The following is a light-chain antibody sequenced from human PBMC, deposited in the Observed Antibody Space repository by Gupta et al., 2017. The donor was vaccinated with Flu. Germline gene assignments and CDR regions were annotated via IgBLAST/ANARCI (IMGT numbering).Light chain of an antibody. CDR2: RNN. CDR3: AAWEDSLSGV. CDR1: SSNIGRNY. Sequence: QSVLTQPPSASVTPGQRVTISCSGSSSNIGRNYVYWYQQLPGTAPKLLIYRNNQRPSGVPDRFAGSKSGTSASLAISGLRSEDEADYYCAAWEDSLSGVFGGGTKLTVL. J-gene: IGLJ3*02. V-gene: IGLV1-47*01.